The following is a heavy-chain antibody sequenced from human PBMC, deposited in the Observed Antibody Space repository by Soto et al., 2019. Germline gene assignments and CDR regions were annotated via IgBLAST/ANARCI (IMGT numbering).Heavy chain of an antibody. Sequence: TXGALGLSCAASGFTFTTYSKNWARPALGKGLECVTCISSSSTYMYHADSVKGRFSISRDNAKNSLYLQMNSRRAENTAVYYGARARYGVSMVRGVILDHSYYYYTIYAWRRGATVPVAS. D-gene: IGHD3-10*01. CDR1: GFTFTTYS. CDR2: ISSSSTYM. V-gene: IGHV3-21*01. J-gene: IGHJ6*01. CDR3: ARARYGVSMVRGVILDHSYYYYTIYA.